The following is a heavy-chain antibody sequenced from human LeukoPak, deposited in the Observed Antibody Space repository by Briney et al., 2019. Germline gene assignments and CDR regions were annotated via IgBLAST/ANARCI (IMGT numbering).Heavy chain of an antibody. CDR2: IYSGGST. V-gene: IGHV3-53*01. D-gene: IGHD1-26*01. CDR3: ARSNSATIPGADP. Sequence: GGSLRLSCAASGFTFSSYEMNWVRQAPGKGLEWVSIIYSGGSTYYADSVKGRFTISRDNSKNTLFLQMNSLRAEDTAMYYCARSNSATIPGADPWGQGTLVTVSS. CDR1: GFTFSSYE. J-gene: IGHJ5*02.